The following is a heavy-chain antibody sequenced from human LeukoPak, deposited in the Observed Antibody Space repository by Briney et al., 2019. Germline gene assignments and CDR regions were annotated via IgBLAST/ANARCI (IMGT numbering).Heavy chain of an antibody. Sequence: PGGSLRLSCAASGFTFSSYGMHWVRQAPGKGLEWVAVISYDGSNKYYADSVKGRFTISRDNSKNTLYLQMNSLRAEDTAVYYCAKGPGWQWLVYFDYWGQGTLVTVSS. J-gene: IGHJ4*02. CDR1: GFTFSSYG. D-gene: IGHD6-19*01. V-gene: IGHV3-30*18. CDR3: AKGPGWQWLVYFDY. CDR2: ISYDGSNK.